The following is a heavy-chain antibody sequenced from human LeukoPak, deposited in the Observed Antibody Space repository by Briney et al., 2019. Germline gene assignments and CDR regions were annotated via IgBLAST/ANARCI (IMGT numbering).Heavy chain of an antibody. CDR2: INPNSGGT. D-gene: IGHD3-22*01. CDR1: VYTFTVYY. Sequence: GASVTVSCKASVYTFTVYYMHWVRQAPGQGLEWMGWINPNSGGTNYAQKFQGRVTMTRDTSISTAYMELSRLRSDDTAVYYCAPGDYDSSGYYPFDYWGQGTLVTVSS. CDR3: APGDYDSSGYYPFDY. V-gene: IGHV1-2*02. J-gene: IGHJ4*02.